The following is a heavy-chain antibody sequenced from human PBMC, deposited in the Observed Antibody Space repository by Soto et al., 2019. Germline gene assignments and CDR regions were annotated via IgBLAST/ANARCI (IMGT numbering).Heavy chain of an antibody. Sequence: ASVKVSCKASGYTFTSYGISWVRQAPGQVLEGLGWISAYNGNRNYAQKLQGRVTMTTDTSTSTAYMELRSLISDDTAVYYCARGLSDPGSDYWGRGTLVTVSS. V-gene: IGHV1-18*04. CDR1: GYTFTSYG. J-gene: IGHJ4*02. CDR3: ARGLSDPGSDY. CDR2: ISAYNGNR. D-gene: IGHD3-10*01.